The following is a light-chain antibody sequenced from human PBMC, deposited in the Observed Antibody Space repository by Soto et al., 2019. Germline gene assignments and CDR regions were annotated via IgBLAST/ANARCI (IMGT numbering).Light chain of an antibody. J-gene: IGKJ1*01. Sequence: EIVLTQSPGTLSLSPGERATLSCRASQSVSSSYLAWYQQKPGQAPRLLIYGASSRATGIPDRCSGSGSGTYFTLTISRLETEDFAVYYCQQYGSSPLTFGQGTKVEIK. V-gene: IGKV3-20*01. CDR3: QQYGSSPLT. CDR2: GAS. CDR1: QSVSSSY.